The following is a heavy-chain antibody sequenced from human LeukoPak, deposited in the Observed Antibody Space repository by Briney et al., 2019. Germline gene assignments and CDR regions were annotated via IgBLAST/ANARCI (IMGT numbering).Heavy chain of an antibody. J-gene: IGHJ6*02. D-gene: IGHD3-9*01. V-gene: IGHV3-21*01. Sequence: PGGSLRLSCAASGFTFSSYSMNWVRQAPGKGLEWVSSISSSSSYIYYADSVKGRFTISRDNAKNSLYLQMNSLRAEDTAVYYCARAAYYDILTGYYNYYYDMDVWGQGTTVTVSS. CDR3: ARAAYYDILTGYYNYYYDMDV. CDR2: ISSSSSYI. CDR1: GFTFSSYS.